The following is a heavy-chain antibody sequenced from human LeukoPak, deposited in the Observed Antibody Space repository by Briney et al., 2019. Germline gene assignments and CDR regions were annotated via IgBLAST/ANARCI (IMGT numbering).Heavy chain of an antibody. V-gene: IGHV1-18*01. CDR2: INTYNGFS. CDR3: AKNTTGGYSDY. D-gene: IGHD1-1*01. CDR1: GYSFTSSG. Sequence: ASVKVSCKTSGYSFTSSGITWVRQAPGQGLEWMGWINTYNGFSKYARKLQGRVTMTADTSKSTAYMELGSLSSDDTAVYYCAKNTTGGYSDYWGQGTLVTVSS. J-gene: IGHJ4*02.